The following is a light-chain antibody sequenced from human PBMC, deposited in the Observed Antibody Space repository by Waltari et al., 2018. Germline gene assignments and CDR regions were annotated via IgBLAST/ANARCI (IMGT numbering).Light chain of an antibody. J-gene: IGKJ1*01. CDR1: QSVSTD. CDR2: GAS. V-gene: IGKV3-20*01. Sequence: EIVLTQSPGSLSSSPGESVTLSCRASQSVSTDLAWYQQKPGQAPRLLIFGASNRATGIPDRFSGSGSETDFSLTISRLEPEDFAVYYCQHYVRLPATFGRGTKVEIK. CDR3: QHYVRLPAT.